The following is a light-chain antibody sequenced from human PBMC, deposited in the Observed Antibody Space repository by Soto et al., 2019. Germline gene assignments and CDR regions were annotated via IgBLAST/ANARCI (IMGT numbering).Light chain of an antibody. CDR3: QQYGSAPWT. Sequence: EIVLTQSPGTLSLSPGESVTISFRASQRGRSSYLAWYQQKPGQAPRLLIFGASSRATGIADRFSGSGSRTDFTLTITRLEPEDFAVDSCQQYGSAPWTFGPGTKVEIK. V-gene: IGKV3-20*01. CDR1: QRGRSSY. J-gene: IGKJ1*01. CDR2: GAS.